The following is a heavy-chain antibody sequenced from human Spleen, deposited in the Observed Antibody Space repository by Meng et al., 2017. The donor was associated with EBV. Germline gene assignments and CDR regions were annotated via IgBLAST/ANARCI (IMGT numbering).Heavy chain of an antibody. V-gene: IGHV4-61*01. CDR3: AGTYSSGWDYYFHY. CDR1: GDSVSSSYYY. CDR2: VYNTGRGT. J-gene: IGHJ4*02. D-gene: IGHD6-19*01. Sequence: QVPLQGSGPGLAKPSETLSLTCTVSGDSVSSSYYYWSWIRQPPGRRLEWIGYVYNTGRGTNYNPSLNGRVTISVDTSKNQFSLKLISVTAADAAVYYCAGTYSSGWDYYFHYWGQGTLVTVSS.